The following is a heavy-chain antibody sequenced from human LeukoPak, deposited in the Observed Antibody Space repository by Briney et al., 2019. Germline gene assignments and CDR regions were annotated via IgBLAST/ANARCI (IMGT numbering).Heavy chain of an antibody. CDR3: ARGRLSIAAAGHLLDY. V-gene: IGHV1-2*06. CDR2: INPNSGGT. CDR1: GYTFTGYY. D-gene: IGHD6-13*01. J-gene: IGHJ4*02. Sequence: GASVKVSCKASGYTFTGYYMHWVRQAPGQGLEWMGRINPNSGGTNYAQKFQGRVTMTRDTSISTAYMELSRLRSDDTAVYYCARGRLSIAAAGHLLDYWGQGTLVTVSS.